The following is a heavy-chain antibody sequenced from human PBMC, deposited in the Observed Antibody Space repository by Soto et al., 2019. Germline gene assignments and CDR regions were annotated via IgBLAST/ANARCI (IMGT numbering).Heavy chain of an antibody. J-gene: IGHJ3*02. CDR3: ARDSGVAGNDAFAI. V-gene: IGHV1-69*13. D-gene: IGHD6-19*01. CDR2: IIPIFGTA. CDR1: GGTFSSYA. Sequence: GASVKVSCKASGGTFSSYAISWVRQAPGQGLEWMGGIIPIFGTANYAQKFQGRVTITADESTSTAYMELSSLRSEDTAVYYCARDSGVAGNDAFAIWGQGTMVTVSS.